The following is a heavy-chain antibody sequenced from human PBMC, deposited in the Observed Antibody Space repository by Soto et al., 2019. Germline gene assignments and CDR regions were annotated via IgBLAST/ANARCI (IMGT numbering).Heavy chain of an antibody. V-gene: IGHV1-2*02. Sequence: VKVYCKAPGYPVTGYYMHWVRQAPGQGLEWMGWINPNSGGTNYAQKFQGRVTMTRDTSISTAYMEMSRLRSDDTAVYYCARATVGSSGWYGYSGEGTVVTLSS. J-gene: IGHJ4*02. D-gene: IGHD6-19*01. CDR3: ARATVGSSGWYGY. CDR1: GYPVTGYY. CDR2: INPNSGGT.